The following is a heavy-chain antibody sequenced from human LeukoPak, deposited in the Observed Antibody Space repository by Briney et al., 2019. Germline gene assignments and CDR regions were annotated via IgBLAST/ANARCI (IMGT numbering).Heavy chain of an antibody. CDR1: GYSFTSYW. V-gene: IGHV5-10-1*01. CDR2: IDPSDSYT. Sequence: GESLRISCKGSGYSFTSYWISWVRQMPGKGLEWMGRIDPSDSYTTYSPSFQGHVTISADKSLSTAYLQRSSLKASDTAMYYCVRVGRDGYTFGYWGQGTLVTVSS. CDR3: VRVGRDGYTFGY. J-gene: IGHJ4*02. D-gene: IGHD5-24*01.